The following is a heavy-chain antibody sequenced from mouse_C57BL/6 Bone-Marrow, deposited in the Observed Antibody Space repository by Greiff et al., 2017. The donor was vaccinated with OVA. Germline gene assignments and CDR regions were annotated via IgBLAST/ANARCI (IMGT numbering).Heavy chain of an antibody. CDR1: GYAFSSSW. Sequence: VQLQQSGPELVKPGASVKISCKASGYAFSSSWMNWVKQRPGKGLEWIGRIYPGDGDTNYNGKFKGKATLTADKSSSTAYMQLSSLTSEDSAVYFCAFYDGYWSFDYWGQGTTLTVSS. D-gene: IGHD2-3*01. CDR2: IYPGDGDT. J-gene: IGHJ2*01. V-gene: IGHV1-82*01. CDR3: AFYDGYWSFDY.